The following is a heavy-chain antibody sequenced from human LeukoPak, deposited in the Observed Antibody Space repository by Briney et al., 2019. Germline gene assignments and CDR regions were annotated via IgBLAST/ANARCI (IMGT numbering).Heavy chain of an antibody. CDR1: GVSFSGYY. Sequence: RASETLSLTCAVYGVSFSGYYWSWIRQPPGKGLEWIGEINHSGSTNYNPSLKSRVTISVDTSKNQFSLKLSSVTAADTAVYYCARGDSSSPCYIDYWGQGILVTVSS. D-gene: IGHD6-6*01. CDR2: INHSGST. CDR3: ARGDSSSPCYIDY. V-gene: IGHV4-34*01. J-gene: IGHJ4*02.